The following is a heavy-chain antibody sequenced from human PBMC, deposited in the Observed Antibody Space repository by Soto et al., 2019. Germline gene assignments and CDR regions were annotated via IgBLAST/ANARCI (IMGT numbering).Heavy chain of an antibody. J-gene: IGHJ6*02. Sequence: QVQLVQSGAEVKKAGSSVKVSCKTSGGTLSTNAISWVRQAPGQGLEWMGAIIPMFGSPKYARKFQGRVTITADNPTSTIYMEMISLTSADTAVYYCARGGFVAGLYNALDAWGQGTTVAVSS. CDR3: ARGGFVAGLYNALDA. D-gene: IGHD6-19*01. CDR1: GGTLSTNA. CDR2: IIPMFGSP. V-gene: IGHV1-69*06.